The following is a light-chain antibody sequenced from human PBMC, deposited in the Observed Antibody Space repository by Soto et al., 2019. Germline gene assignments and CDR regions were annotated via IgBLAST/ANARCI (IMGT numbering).Light chain of an antibody. V-gene: IGLV1-44*01. CDR1: STNIGSNT. J-gene: IGLJ1*01. CDR2: SNN. CDR3: AAWDDSLNGYV. Sequence: QSALNQPPSASETRAQRVTISCSGSSTNIGSNTVNWYQQLPGTAPKLLIYSNNQRPSGVPDRFSGSKSGTSASLAISGLQSEDEADYYCAAWDDSLNGYVFGTGTKVTVL.